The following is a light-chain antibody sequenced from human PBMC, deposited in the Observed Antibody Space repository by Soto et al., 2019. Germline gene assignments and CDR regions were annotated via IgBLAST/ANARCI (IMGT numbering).Light chain of an antibody. V-gene: IGKV1-39*01. J-gene: IGKJ2*01. CDR2: AAS. Sequence: DIQMTQSPSSLSASVGDRVTTTCRASQTISSSLNWYQQKPGKAPDLLIYAASNLQSGVPSRFSGSGSGSDFTLTISSLQPEDFATYYCQQSYSSPQMYTFGQGTRLEIK. CDR3: QQSYSSPQMYT. CDR1: QTISSS.